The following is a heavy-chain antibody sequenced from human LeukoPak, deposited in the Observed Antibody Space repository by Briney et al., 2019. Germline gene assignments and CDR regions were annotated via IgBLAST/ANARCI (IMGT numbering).Heavy chain of an antibody. CDR2: ISSSSSTI. V-gene: IGHV3-48*02. D-gene: IGHD1-26*01. CDR1: GFTFSSYS. J-gene: IGHJ3*02. Sequence: GGSLRLSCAASGFTFSSYSMNWVRQAPGKGLEWVSYISSSSSTIYYADSVKGRFTISRDNAKNSLYLQMNSLRDEDTAVHYCARGYSGSRGAFDIWGQGTMVTVSS. CDR3: ARGYSGSRGAFDI.